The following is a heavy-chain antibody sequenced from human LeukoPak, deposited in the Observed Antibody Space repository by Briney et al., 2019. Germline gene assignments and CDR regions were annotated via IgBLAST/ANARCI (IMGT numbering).Heavy chain of an antibody. CDR3: ARGPGGGDY. D-gene: IGHD6-25*01. CDR1: GGSFSGYD. J-gene: IGHJ4*02. V-gene: IGHV4-34*01. Sequence: SETLSLTCAVYGGSFSGYDWSWIRPPPGKGLEWIGEINHSGSTNYNPSLKSRVTMSVDTSKNQFSLKLSSVTAADTAVYYCARGPGGGDYWGQGTLVTVCS. CDR2: INHSGST.